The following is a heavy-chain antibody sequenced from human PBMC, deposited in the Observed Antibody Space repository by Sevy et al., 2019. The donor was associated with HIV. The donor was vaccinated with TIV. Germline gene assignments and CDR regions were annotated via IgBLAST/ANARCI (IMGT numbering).Heavy chain of an antibody. CDR3: ARHISDSGSYYAYYYYYYMDV. CDR1: GGSISSSSYY. CDR2: IYYSGST. J-gene: IGHJ6*03. D-gene: IGHD1-26*01. V-gene: IGHV4-39*01. Sequence: SETLSLTCTVSGGSISSSSYYWGWIRQPPGKGLEWIGSIYYSGSTYYNPSLKSRVTISVDTSKNQFSLKPSSVTAADTAVYYCARHISDSGSYYAYYYYYYMDVWGKGTTVTVSS.